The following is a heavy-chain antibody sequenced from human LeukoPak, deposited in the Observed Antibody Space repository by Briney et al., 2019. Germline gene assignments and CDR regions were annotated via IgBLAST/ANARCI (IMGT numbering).Heavy chain of an antibody. V-gene: IGHV3-30*02. D-gene: IGHD6-13*01. CDR3: HLSYSSSWIDS. CDR1: GFTFSSYG. CDR2: IRYEGSKK. J-gene: IGHJ4*02. Sequence: PGRSLRLSCAASGFTFSSYGMHWVRQAPGKGLGWVAFIRYEGSKKYYADSVKGRFTISSDTSKNTLYLQMNSLRAEDTAVYYCHLSYSSSWIDSWGQGTLVTVSS.